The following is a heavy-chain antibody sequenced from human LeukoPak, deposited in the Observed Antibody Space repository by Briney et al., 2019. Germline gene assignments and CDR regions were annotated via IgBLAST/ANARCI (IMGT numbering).Heavy chain of an antibody. D-gene: IGHD5-24*01. V-gene: IGHV4-34*01. CDR3: ARGYVEMATINLYSY. J-gene: IGHJ4*02. CDR1: GGSFSGYY. CDR2: INHSGST. Sequence: SETLSLTCAVYGGSFSGYYWSWIRRPPGKGLEWIGEINHSGSTNYNPSLKSRVTISVDTSKNQFSLKLSSVTAADTAVYYCARGYVEMATINLYSYWGQGTLVTVSS.